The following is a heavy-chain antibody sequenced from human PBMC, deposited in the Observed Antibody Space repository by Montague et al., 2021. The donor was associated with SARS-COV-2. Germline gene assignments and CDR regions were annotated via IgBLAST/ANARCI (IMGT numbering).Heavy chain of an antibody. CDR3: ARGRQHINMVVVVVTGGEYYFDF. J-gene: IGHJ4*02. CDR2: ITNRGST. Sequence: SETLSLTCAVYDGSFSDYSWTWIRQPPGKGLEWMGEITNRGSTNYNPSLKSRVTISVDTSKNQFSLKMTSVTAADTAVYYCARGRQHINMVVVVVTGGEYYFDFWGQGTLVAVSS. V-gene: IGHV4-34*01. D-gene: IGHD3-22*01. CDR1: DGSFSDYS.